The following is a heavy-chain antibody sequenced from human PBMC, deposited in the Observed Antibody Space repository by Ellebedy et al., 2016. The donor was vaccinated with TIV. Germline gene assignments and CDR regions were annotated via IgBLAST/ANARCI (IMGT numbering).Heavy chain of an antibody. V-gene: IGHV4-39*01. CDR2: IYYGGSS. CDR3: ARHPLEWLVGPMYFDY. D-gene: IGHD6-19*01. J-gene: IGHJ4*02. Sequence: SETLSLTCTVSGGSISSSSYYWGWVRQPPGKGLEWLGSIYYGGSSYYNPSLKSRVTISVDTSKNQFSLNLSSVTAADTAVYYCARHPLEWLVGPMYFDYWGQGTLVTVSS. CDR1: GGSISSSSYY.